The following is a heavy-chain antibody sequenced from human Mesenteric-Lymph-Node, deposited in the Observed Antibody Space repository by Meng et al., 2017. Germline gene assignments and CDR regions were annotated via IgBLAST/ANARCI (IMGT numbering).Heavy chain of an antibody. D-gene: IGHD5-18*01. CDR3: ARVAGSYGSLGYGMDV. Sequence: GGSLRLSCAASGFTFSSYWMSWVRQAPGKGLEWVANIKQDGSEKYYVDSVKGRFTISRDNAKNSLYLQMNSLRAEDTAVYYCARVAGSYGSLGYGMDVWGQGTMVTVSS. CDR1: GFTFSSYW. CDR2: IKQDGSEK. V-gene: IGHV3-7*01. J-gene: IGHJ6*02.